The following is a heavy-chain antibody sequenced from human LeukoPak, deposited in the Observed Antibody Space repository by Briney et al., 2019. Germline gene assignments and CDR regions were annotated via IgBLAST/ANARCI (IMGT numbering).Heavy chain of an antibody. CDR3: ARGRWFGELFSAYMDV. V-gene: IGHV3-21*01. CDR1: GFTFSSYS. J-gene: IGHJ6*03. D-gene: IGHD3-10*01. Sequence: PGGSLRLSCAASGFTFSSYSMNWVRQAPGKGLEWVSSISSSSSYIYYADSVKGRFTISRDNAKNSLSLQMNSLRAEDTAVYYCARGRWFGELFSAYMDVWGKGTTVTISS. CDR2: ISSSSSYI.